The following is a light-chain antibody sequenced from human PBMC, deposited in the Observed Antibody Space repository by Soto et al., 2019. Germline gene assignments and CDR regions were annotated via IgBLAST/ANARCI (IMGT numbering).Light chain of an antibody. CDR2: GAS. Sequence: IVLTQSPATLSVSPGERATLSCMASQSVSSNLAWHQQRPRQAPRLLIYGASTRATGVPARFSGGGSGTEFKLTITSRQAEDFAVYWCQQYNNWPLTFGTGTRLEIK. CDR3: QQYNNWPLT. J-gene: IGKJ5*01. V-gene: IGKV3D-15*01. CDR1: QSVSSN.